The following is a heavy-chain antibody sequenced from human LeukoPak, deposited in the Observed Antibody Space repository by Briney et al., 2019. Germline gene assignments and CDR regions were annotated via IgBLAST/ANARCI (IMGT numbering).Heavy chain of an antibody. CDR1: GFIFSSYW. D-gene: IGHD6-13*01. J-gene: IGHJ4*02. V-gene: IGHV3-7*05. Sequence: GGSLRLSCAASGFIFSSYWMSWVRQAPGKGLEWVANIKQDGSEKYYVDSVKGRFTISRDKAKNSLYLQMNSLRAEDTAVYYCAREAAAAHPDFWGQGTLVVVSA. CDR2: IKQDGSEK. CDR3: AREAAAAHPDF.